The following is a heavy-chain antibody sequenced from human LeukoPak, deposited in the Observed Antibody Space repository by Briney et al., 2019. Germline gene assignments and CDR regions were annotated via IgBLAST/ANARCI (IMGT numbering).Heavy chain of an antibody. CDR1: GYTFTSYG. CDR3: ARGEPQYYYDSSGYSGGDY. D-gene: IGHD3-22*01. CDR2: ISAYNGNT. V-gene: IGHV1-18*01. Sequence: ASVKVSCKASGYTFTSYGISWVRQAPGQGLEWMGWISAYNGNTNYAQKLQGRVTMTRNTSISTAYMELSSLRSEDTAVYYCARGEPQYYYDSSGYSGGDYWGQGTLVTVSS. J-gene: IGHJ4*02.